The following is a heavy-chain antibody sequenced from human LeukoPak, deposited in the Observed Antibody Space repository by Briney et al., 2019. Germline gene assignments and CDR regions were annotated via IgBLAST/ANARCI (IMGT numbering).Heavy chain of an antibody. V-gene: IGHV3-48*01. CDR1: GFTFSSYS. CDR2: ISSSSSTI. CDR3: ARAYNWNDPSFDY. J-gene: IGHJ4*02. Sequence: GGSLGLSCAASGFTFSSYSMNWVRQAPGKGLEWVSYISSSSSTIYYADSVKGRFTISRDNAKNSLYLQMNSLRAEDTAVYYCARAYNWNDPSFDYWGQGTLVTVSS. D-gene: IGHD1-1*01.